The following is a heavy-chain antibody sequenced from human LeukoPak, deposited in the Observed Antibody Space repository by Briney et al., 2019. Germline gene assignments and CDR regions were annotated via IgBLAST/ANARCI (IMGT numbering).Heavy chain of an antibody. J-gene: IGHJ6*02. D-gene: IGHD3-22*01. CDR3: ARGWGRNTYYYDSSGYGMDV. CDR1: GGSFSGYY. CDR2: INHSGST. V-gene: IGHV4-34*01. Sequence: SETLSLTCAVYGGSFSGYYWSWIRQPPGKGLEWIGEINHSGSTNYNPSLKSRVTISVDTSKNQFSLKLSSVTAADTAVYYCARGWGRNTYYYDSSGYGMDVWGQGTTVTVSS.